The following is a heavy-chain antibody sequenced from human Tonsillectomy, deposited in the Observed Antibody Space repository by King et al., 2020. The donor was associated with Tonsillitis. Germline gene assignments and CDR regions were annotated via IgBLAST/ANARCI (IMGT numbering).Heavy chain of an antibody. CDR3: ARDRDDYLFDY. J-gene: IGHJ4*02. CDR2: ISYDGSNK. V-gene: IGHV3-33*05. D-gene: IGHD4/OR15-4a*01. Sequence: VQLVESGGGVVQPGRSLRLSCAASGFTFSSYDMHWVRQAPGKGLEWVAVISYDGSNKYYADSVQGRFTISRDNSKNTLYLQMNSRRDEDTAVYYCARDRDDYLFDYWGQGTLVTVSS. CDR1: GFTFSSYD.